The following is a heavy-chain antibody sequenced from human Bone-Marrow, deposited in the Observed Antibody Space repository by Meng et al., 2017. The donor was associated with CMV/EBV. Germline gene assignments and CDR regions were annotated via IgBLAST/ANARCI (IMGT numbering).Heavy chain of an antibody. J-gene: IGHJ4*02. CDR1: GFTFSSYW. D-gene: IGHD6-13*01. CDR3: AKAFSASWYREYYDD. Sequence: GESLKISCAASGFTFSSYWMSWVRQAPGKGLEWVANIKQDGSEKYYVDSVKGRFTISRDNAKNSLYLQMNSLRAEDTALYYCAKAFSASWYREYYDDWGQGKLVNVAS. CDR2: IKQDGSEK. V-gene: IGHV3-7*03.